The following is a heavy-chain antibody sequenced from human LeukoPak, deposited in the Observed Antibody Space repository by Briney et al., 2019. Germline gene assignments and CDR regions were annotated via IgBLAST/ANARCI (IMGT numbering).Heavy chain of an antibody. CDR3: ARVRSIVVVPANTRFDY. Sequence: SETLSLTCAVYGGSFSGYYWSWIRQPPGKGLEWIGEIIHSGSTNYNPSLKSQVTISVDTSKNQFSLKLSSVTAADTAVYYCARVRSIVVVPANTRFDYWGQGTLVTVCS. J-gene: IGHJ4*02. CDR2: IIHSGST. D-gene: IGHD2-2*01. CDR1: GGSFSGYY. V-gene: IGHV4-34*12.